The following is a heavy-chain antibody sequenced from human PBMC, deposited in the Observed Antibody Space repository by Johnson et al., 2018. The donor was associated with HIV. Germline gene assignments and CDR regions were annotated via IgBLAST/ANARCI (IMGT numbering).Heavy chain of an antibody. V-gene: IGHV3-30*03. J-gene: IGHJ3*01. Sequence: QVQLVESGGGVVQPGKSLRLSCVASGFKVSGYGMHWVRQAPGKGLEWVAVISYDGSNKYYADSVKGRFTISRDNSKNTLYLQMNSLRAEDTAVYCCAREDTPFGSPHEGDPFDVWGQGTMVTVSS. CDR1: GFKVSGYG. CDR2: ISYDGSNK. CDR3: AREDTPFGSPHEGDPFDV. D-gene: IGHD3-16*01.